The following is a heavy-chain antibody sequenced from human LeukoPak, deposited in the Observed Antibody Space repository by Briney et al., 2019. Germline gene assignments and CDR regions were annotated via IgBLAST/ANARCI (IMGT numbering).Heavy chain of an antibody. J-gene: IGHJ4*02. Sequence: SETLSLTCAVYGGSFSGYYWSWIRQAPGKGLEWIGEINHRGSTNYNPSLKSRVTISVDPSKYQFSLKLSSVTATDTAMYYCARDGTTFEYWGQGTLVTVSS. D-gene: IGHD1-1*01. V-gene: IGHV4-34*01. CDR3: ARDGTTFEY. CDR2: INHRGST. CDR1: GGSFSGYY.